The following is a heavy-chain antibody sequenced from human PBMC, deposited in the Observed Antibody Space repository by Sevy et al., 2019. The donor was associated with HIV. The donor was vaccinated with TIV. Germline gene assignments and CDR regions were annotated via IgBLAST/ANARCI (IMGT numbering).Heavy chain of an antibody. J-gene: IGHJ4*02. D-gene: IGHD3-16*01. V-gene: IGHV3-7*01. CDR1: GFTFSANW. CDR2: IKADGSDK. CDR3: AHETFGRFES. Sequence: GGSLRLSCAASGFTFSANWMNWVRQAPGKGLEWVANIKADGSDKHYVDSAEGRFTISRDNAQNLLFLQMNSLGVEDTAVYYCAHETFGRFESWGQGTLVTVSS.